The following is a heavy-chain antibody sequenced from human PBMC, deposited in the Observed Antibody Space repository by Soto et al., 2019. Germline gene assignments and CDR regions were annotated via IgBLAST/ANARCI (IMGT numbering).Heavy chain of an antibody. Sequence: EVQLVESGGDLVQPGGSLSLSCAASGLTLSRYSMNWVRQAPGKGLEWVSYITSSSSTIYYADSVKGRFTISRDKAKNSLYLQMNSLRAEDTAVYDCVRDECTSCFGFQHWGQGTLVTVSS. CDR1: GLTLSRYS. D-gene: IGHD2-2*01. CDR3: VRDECTSCFGFQH. J-gene: IGHJ1*01. CDR2: ITSSSSTI. V-gene: IGHV3-48*01.